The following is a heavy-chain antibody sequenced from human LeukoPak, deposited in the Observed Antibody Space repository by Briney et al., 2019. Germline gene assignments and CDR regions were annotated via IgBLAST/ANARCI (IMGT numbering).Heavy chain of an antibody. J-gene: IGHJ4*02. Sequence: GGSLRLSGAASGFSFSTSWMTWVRQAPGKRLEWVANIKPDGTVIYSVDSVKGRFTISRDNAKNSLYLQMNSLRADDTAVYYCGRDWAFGRLDYWGQGTLVTVSS. D-gene: IGHD3-16*01. CDR1: GFSFSTSW. CDR3: GRDWAFGRLDY. V-gene: IGHV3-7*01. CDR2: IKPDGTVI.